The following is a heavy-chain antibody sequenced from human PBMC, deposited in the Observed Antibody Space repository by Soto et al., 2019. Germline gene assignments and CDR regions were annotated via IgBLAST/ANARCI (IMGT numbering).Heavy chain of an antibody. CDR3: ARVRYDYGSGSYSMDV. J-gene: IGHJ6*02. V-gene: IGHV4-31*03. D-gene: IGHD3-10*01. CDR2: IYYGGNS. Sequence: SETLSLTCTVSGGSISSGDHYWSWIRQHPGEGLEWIGFIYYGGNSYYKPPLTSRLTISVDTSKNQFSLRLSSVTAADTAVYYCARVRYDYGSGSYSMDVWGRGTTVTVSS. CDR1: GGSISSGDHY.